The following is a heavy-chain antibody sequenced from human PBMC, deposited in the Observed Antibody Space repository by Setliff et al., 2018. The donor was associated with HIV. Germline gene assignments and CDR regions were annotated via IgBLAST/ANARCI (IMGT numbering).Heavy chain of an antibody. CDR1: GITVSGIY. Sequence: GGSLRLSCVASGITVSGIYMTWVRQAPGKGLEWVSVINGGTTTYYADSVKGRFTISRDNSKNTLYLQMNSLRAEDTAVYYCARAVGPGAIHFWGQGTLVTV. CDR3: ARAVGPGAIHF. V-gene: IGHV3-66*01. D-gene: IGHD3-10*01. CDR2: INGGTTT. J-gene: IGHJ4*02.